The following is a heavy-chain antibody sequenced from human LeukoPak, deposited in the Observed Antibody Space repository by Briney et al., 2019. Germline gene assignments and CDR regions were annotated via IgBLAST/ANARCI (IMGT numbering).Heavy chain of an antibody. J-gene: IGHJ4*02. CDR1: GFTFSSYA. D-gene: IGHD3-10*01. Sequence: LTGGSLRLSCAASGFTFSSYAMHWVRQAPGKGLEWVAVISYDGSNKYYADSVKGRFTISRDNAKNSLYLQMNSLRAEDTAVYYCARFVRVRGVIQPTQKYFDYWGQGTLVTVSS. CDR2: ISYDGSNK. V-gene: IGHV3-30*04. CDR3: ARFVRVRGVIQPTQKYFDY.